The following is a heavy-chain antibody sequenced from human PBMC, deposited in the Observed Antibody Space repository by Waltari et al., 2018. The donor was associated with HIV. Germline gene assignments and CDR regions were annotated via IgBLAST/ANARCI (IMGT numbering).Heavy chain of an antibody. V-gene: IGHV3-53*01. CDR2: IYPDDPT. CDR3: ATGVRYYGP. CDR1: NFSVSGKH. Sequence: AESGGRLIQAGGSLGLSCTASNFSVSGKHVTWIRQTPGGSLEWRAVIYPDDPTHYADSVSGRFTISRAKSRTTVLLRMNGLFVDDTATYFCATGVRYYGPWGQGTRVTVSS. J-gene: IGHJ5*02. D-gene: IGHD3-10*01.